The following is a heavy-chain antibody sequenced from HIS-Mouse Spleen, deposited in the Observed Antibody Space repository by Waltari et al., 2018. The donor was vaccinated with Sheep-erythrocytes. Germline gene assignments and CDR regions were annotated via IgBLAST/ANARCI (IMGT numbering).Heavy chain of an antibody. D-gene: IGHD6-19*01. CDR3: ALSVDLAGAFDI. J-gene: IGHJ3*02. V-gene: IGHV4-39*01. Sequence: QLQLQESGPGLVKPSETLSLTCTVPGGSIRSSSYYWGWIRQPPGKGLEWIGSIYYSGSTYYNPSLKSRVTISVDTSKNQFSLKLSSVTAADTAVYYCALSVDLAGAFDIWGQGTMVTVSS. CDR1: GGSIRSSSYY. CDR2: IYYSGST.